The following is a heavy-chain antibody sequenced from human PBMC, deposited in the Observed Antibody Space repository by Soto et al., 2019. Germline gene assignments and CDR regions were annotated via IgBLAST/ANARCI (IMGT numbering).Heavy chain of an antibody. CDR2: ISQSGGT. J-gene: IGHJ6*02. CDR3: AGAPRQLLNYYHYGLDV. CDR1: GGSFSGYY. Sequence: SETLSLTCGVYGGSFSGYYWSWIRQPPGKGLEWIGEISQSGGTNYNPALKSRVTLSADTSKNQSSLRLRSVTAADTAVYYCAGAPRQLLNYYHYGLDVWGQGTTVTVSS. V-gene: IGHV4-34*01. D-gene: IGHD3-10*01.